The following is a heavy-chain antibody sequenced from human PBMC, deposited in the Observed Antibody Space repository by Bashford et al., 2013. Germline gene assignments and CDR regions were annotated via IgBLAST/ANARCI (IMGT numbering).Heavy chain of an antibody. D-gene: IGHD6-19*01. J-gene: IGHJ4*02. CDR2: INPNNGGT. CDR3: AKSIGVAGTFDY. Sequence: VASVKVSCKASGYTFIGYYMNWVRQAPGQGLEWMGWINPNNGGTNYAQKFQGRVTMTRDMSISTVYMDLSSLKAADTAMYYCAKSIGVAGTFDYWGQGTQVTVSS. V-gene: IGHV1-2*02. CDR1: GYTFIGYY.